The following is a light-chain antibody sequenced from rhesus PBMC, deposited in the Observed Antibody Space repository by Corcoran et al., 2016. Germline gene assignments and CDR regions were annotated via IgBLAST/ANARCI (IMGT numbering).Light chain of an antibody. V-gene: IGKV1-44*03. CDR2: AAS. CDR1: HNIYSN. Sequence: QMTQSPSALSASVGDRVTISCRASHNIYSNLAWYQQKTGKAPNLLFYAASRLPPGIPSRFSGSGSGTDFTLTISSLLPEDSAAYSCQHSYDHPLPFGGGPKVDLK. CDR3: QHSYDHPLP. J-gene: IGKJ4*01.